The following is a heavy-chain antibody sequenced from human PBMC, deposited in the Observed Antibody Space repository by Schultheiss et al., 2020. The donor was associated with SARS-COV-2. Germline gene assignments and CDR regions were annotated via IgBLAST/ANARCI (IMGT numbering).Heavy chain of an antibody. CDR2: INPNSGGT. J-gene: IGHJ4*03. CDR3: ATAHRYCSSTSCYGDY. V-gene: IGHV1-2*02. D-gene: IGHD2-2*01. Sequence: ASVKVSCKASGYIFTDYYMHWVRQAPGQGLEWMGWINPNSGGTNYAQKFQERVTITRDMSTSTAYMELSSLRSEDTAVYYCATAHRYCSSTSCYGDYWGQGTTVTVSS. CDR1: GYIFTDYY.